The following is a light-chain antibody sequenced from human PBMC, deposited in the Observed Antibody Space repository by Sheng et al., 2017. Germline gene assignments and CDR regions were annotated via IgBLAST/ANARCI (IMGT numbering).Light chain of an antibody. CDR2: DVS. J-gene: IGLJ2*01. V-gene: IGLV2-14*03. Sequence: QSALTQPASVSGSPGQSITISCTGTSSDVGGYNSVSWYQQHPGKAPKLMIYDVSNRPSGVSNRFSGSKSGTSASLAITGLQAEDEADYYCQSFDNSLSGSRLFGGGTKVTVL. CDR1: SSDVGGYNS. CDR3: QSFDNSLSGSRL.